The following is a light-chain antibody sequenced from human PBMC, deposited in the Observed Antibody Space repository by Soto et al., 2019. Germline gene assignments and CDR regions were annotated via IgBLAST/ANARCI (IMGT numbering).Light chain of an antibody. V-gene: IGLV1-40*01. CDR2: SNI. J-gene: IGLJ3*02. CDR1: SSNLGAGYD. Sequence: QSVLTQPPSVSGAPGQTVTISCTGSSSNLGAGYDVHWYKKVPGTDPKLLIYSNINRPSGVTDRFSGSKSGTSASLAITGLQAEDEADYYCQSYDSSLWVFGGGTKLTVL. CDR3: QSYDSSLWV.